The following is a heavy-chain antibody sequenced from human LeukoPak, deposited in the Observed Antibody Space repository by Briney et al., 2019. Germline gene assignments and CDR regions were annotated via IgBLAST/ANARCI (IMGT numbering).Heavy chain of an antibody. CDR2: IYYSGST. D-gene: IGHD6-6*01. V-gene: IGHV4-59*01. CDR1: GGSISSYY. CDR3: ARDGSVSQGIAARRSSTNWFDP. J-gene: IGHJ5*02. Sequence: PSETLSLTCTVSGGSISSYYWSWIRQPPGKGLEWIGYIYYSGSTNYNPSLKSRVTISVDMSKNQFSLKLSSVTAEDTAVYYCARDGSVSQGIAARRSSTNWFDPWGQGTLVTVSS.